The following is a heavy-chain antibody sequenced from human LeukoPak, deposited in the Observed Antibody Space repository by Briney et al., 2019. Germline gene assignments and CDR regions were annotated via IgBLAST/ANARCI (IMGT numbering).Heavy chain of an antibody. V-gene: IGHV3-15*01. J-gene: IGHJ4*02. CDR3: TLIQGWGSGSYYRDF. D-gene: IGHD3-10*01. CDR2: VKSRSAGETT. Sequence: GGPLRLSCAASGFSISNDWMSWVRQAPGKGLEWVARVKSRSAGETTDYAAPVKGRFTTSRDDSKNTLYLQMNSLKTEDTAVYYCTLIQGWGSGSYYRDFWGQGTLVTVSS. CDR1: GFSISNDW.